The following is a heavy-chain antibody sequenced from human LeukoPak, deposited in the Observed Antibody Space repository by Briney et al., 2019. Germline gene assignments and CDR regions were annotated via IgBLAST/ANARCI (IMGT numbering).Heavy chain of an antibody. V-gene: IGHV4-59*11. J-gene: IGHJ6*03. D-gene: IGHD4-11*01. CDR1: GGSISSHY. CDR3: ARGYYDYSNYYMDV. Sequence: PETLSLTCTVSGGSISSHYWSWIRQPPGKGLEWIGYIYYSGSTNYNPSLKSRVTISVDTSKNQFSLKLSSVTAADTAVYYCARGYYDYSNYYMDVWGKGTTVTVSS. CDR2: IYYSGST.